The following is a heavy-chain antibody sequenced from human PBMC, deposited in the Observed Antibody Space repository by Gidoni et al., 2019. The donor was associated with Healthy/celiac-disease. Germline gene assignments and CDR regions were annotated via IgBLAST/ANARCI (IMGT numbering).Heavy chain of an antibody. CDR3: ARGAWEWELRAHFDY. Sequence: QVQLVQSGAEVKKPGASVKVSCKASGYTFTSYYMHWVRQAPGQGLEWMGIINPSGGSTSYAQKFQGRVTMTRDTSTSTVYMELSSLRSEDTAVYYCARGAWEWELRAHFDYWGQGTLVTVSS. V-gene: IGHV1-46*03. CDR2: INPSGGST. CDR1: GYTFTSYY. J-gene: IGHJ4*02. D-gene: IGHD1-26*01.